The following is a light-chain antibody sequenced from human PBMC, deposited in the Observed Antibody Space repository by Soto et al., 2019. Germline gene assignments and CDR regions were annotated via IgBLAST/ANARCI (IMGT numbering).Light chain of an antibody. Sequence: EIVLTQSPGTLSLSPGERATLSCRASQSVSSSDLAWYQQKRGQAPRLLMYGASSRATGIPDTFSGSGSGTDFTLTISRLEPDDFATYYCQHYNSYSEAFGQGTKVDIK. J-gene: IGKJ1*01. CDR2: GAS. CDR3: QHYNSYSEA. CDR1: QSVSSSD. V-gene: IGKV3-20*01.